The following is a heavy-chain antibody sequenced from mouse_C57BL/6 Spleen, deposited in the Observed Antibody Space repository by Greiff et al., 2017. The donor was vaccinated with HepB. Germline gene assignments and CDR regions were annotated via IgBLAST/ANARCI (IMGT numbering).Heavy chain of an antibody. CDR1: GFSLTSYG. CDR2: IWSGGST. J-gene: IGHJ4*01. Sequence: QVQLQQSGPGLVQPSQSLSITCTVSGFSLTSYGVHWVRQSPGKGLEWLGVIWSGGSTDYNAAFISRLSISKDNSKSQVFFKMNSLQADDTAIYYCASPRASSAYYSKGGAMDYWGQGTSVTVSS. D-gene: IGHD2-5*01. CDR3: ASPRASSAYYSKGGAMDY. V-gene: IGHV2-2*01.